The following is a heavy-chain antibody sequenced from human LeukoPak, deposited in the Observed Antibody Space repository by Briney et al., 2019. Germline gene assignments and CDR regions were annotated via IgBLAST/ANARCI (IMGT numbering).Heavy chain of an antibody. D-gene: IGHD6-13*01. CDR2: INPSGGST. V-gene: IGHV1-46*01. J-gene: IGHJ4*02. Sequence: ASVKVSCKASGYTFTRYYIHWVRQAPGQGLEWLGIINPSGGSTSNTQKFQGGVTMTTDMSTSTVYMELSSLRSEDTAVYYCARALAAAAGRRAGMMGDWGQGTLVTVSS. CDR1: GYTFTRYY. CDR3: ARALAAAAGRRAGMMGD.